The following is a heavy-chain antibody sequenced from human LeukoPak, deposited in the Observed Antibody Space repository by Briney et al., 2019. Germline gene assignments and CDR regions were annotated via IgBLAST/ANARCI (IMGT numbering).Heavy chain of an antibody. J-gene: IGHJ4*02. V-gene: IGHV4-34*01. CDR3: AREGAQPYYYDSSGWWYFDY. Sequence: PSETLSLTCAVYGGSFSGYYWSWIRQPPGKGLEWIGEINHSGSTNYNPSLKSRVTISVDTSKNQFSLKLSSVTAADTAVYYCAREGAQPYYYDSSGWWYFDYWGQGTLVTVSS. D-gene: IGHD3-22*01. CDR1: GGSFSGYY. CDR2: INHSGST.